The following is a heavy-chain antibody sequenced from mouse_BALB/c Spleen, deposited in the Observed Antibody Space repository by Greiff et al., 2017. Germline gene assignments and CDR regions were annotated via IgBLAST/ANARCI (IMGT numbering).Heavy chain of an antibody. V-gene: IGHV2-6-7*01. CDR1: GFSLTGYG. CDR3: ASLYGSSYARAWFAY. J-gene: IGHJ3*01. CDR2: IWGDGST. Sequence: VQLVESGPGLVAPSQSLSITCTVSGFSLTGYGVNWVRQPPGKGLEWLGMIWGDGSTDYNSALKSRLSISKDNSKSQVFLKMNSLQTDDTARYYCASLYGSSYARAWFAYWGQGTLVTVSA. D-gene: IGHD1-1*01.